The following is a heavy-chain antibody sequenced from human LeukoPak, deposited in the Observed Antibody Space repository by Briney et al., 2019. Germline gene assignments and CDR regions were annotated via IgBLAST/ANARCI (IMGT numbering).Heavy chain of an antibody. J-gene: IGHJ6*02. Sequence: SETLSLTCTVSGGSISSYYWSWIRQPPGKGLEWIGYIYYSGSTNYNPSLKSRVTISVDTSKNQFSLKLSSVTAADTAVYYCARQEATFCTTTSCYSPFNYYYGMDVWGQGTTVNVSS. CDR3: ARQEATFCTTTSCYSPFNYYYGMDV. CDR2: IYYSGST. V-gene: IGHV4-59*08. D-gene: IGHD2-2*01. CDR1: GGSISSYY.